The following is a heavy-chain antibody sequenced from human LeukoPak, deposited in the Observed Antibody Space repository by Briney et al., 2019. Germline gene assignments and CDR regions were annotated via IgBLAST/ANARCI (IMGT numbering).Heavy chain of an antibody. V-gene: IGHV3-30*18. CDR1: GFTFSSYG. D-gene: IGHD6-13*01. J-gene: IGHJ4*02. Sequence: GGSLRLSCAASGFTFSSYGMHWVRQALGKGLEWVAVISYDGSNKYYADSVKGRFTISRDNSKNTLYLQMNSLRAEDTAVYYCAKDSSIAAAGPFDHWGQGTLVTVSS. CDR2: ISYDGSNK. CDR3: AKDSSIAAAGPFDH.